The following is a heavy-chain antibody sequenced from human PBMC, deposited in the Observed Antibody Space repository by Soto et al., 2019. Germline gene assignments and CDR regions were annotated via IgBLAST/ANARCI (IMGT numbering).Heavy chain of an antibody. Sequence: SETLSLTCAVSGGSISSSSYYWGWIRQPPGKGLEWIGSIYYSGSTYYTPSLQSRVAISVDTSKNQFSLKLNSVTAADTAVYYCARRTVNIRTFYSGLKTHCFDYWGQGTLVTVSS. CDR3: ARRTVNIRTFYSGLKTHCFDY. CDR1: GGSISSSSYY. CDR2: IYYSGST. V-gene: IGHV4-39*01. J-gene: IGHJ4*02. D-gene: IGHD6-19*01.